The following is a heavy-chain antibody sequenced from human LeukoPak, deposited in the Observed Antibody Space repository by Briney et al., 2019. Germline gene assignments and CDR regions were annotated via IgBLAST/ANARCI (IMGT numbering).Heavy chain of an antibody. J-gene: IGHJ4*02. CDR2: IIPILGIA. CDR3: ARDEYYYDSSGYYPLDY. Sequence: SVKVSCKASGGTFSGYAISWVRQAPGQGLEWMGRIIPILGIANYAQKFQGRVTITADKSTSTAYMELSSLRSEDTAVYYCARDEYYYDSSGYYPLDYWGQGTLVTVSS. V-gene: IGHV1-69*04. D-gene: IGHD3-22*01. CDR1: GGTFSGYA.